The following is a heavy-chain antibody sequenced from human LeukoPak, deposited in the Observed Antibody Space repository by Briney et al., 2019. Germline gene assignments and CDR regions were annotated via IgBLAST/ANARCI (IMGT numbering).Heavy chain of an antibody. J-gene: IGHJ4*02. Sequence: GGSLRLSCAASGFTFSNYEMNWVRQAPGKGLEWVSYISGSGSTIYYADSVKGRFSVSRDNARTTLYLQMNSLRVEDTAVYFCAKSRRDFWGQGTLVTVSS. V-gene: IGHV3-48*03. CDR2: ISGSGSTI. CDR3: AKSRRDF. CDR1: GFTFSNYE.